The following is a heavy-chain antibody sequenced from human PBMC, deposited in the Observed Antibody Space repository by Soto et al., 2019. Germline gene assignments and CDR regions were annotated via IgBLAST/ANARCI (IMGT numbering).Heavy chain of an antibody. D-gene: IGHD3-10*01. V-gene: IGHV3-15*07. CDR3: STYYGSGGG. CDR2: IKSKSDGGTI. CDR1: GFPFSNAW. Sequence: EVHLVESGGDLVKPGGSLRLSCAASGFPFSNAWMNWVRQAPGKGLEWVGRIKSKSDGGTIDYAAPVKGRFSISRDDSKNTLYLQMESLKTEDTAVYYCSTYYGSGGGCGPGTLVTVSS. J-gene: IGHJ4*02.